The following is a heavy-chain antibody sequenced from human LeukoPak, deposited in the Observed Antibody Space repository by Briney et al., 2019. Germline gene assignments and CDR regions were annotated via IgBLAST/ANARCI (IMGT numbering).Heavy chain of an antibody. D-gene: IGHD3-22*01. CDR3: ARAKFDSSRYYYRGFDI. V-gene: IGHV3-11*04. Sequence: GGSLRLSCAASGFTFSDYYMSWIRQAPGRGLEWVSYISSSGSTIYYADSVKGRFTISRDNAKKSLYLQMNSLRAEDTAVYYCARAKFDSSRYYYRGFDIWGQGTMVTVSS. J-gene: IGHJ3*02. CDR1: GFTFSDYY. CDR2: ISSSGSTI.